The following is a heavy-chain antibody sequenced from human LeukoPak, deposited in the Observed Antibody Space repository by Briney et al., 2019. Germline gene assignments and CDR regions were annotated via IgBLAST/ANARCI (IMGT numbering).Heavy chain of an antibody. D-gene: IGHD6-19*01. CDR1: GGSISSSSYY. CDR2: IYYSGST. Sequence: PSETLSLTCTVSGGSISSSSYYWGWIRQPPGKGLERIGSIYYSGSTYYNPSLKSRVTISVDTSKNQFSLKLSSVTAADTAVYYCARLLIAVAIYWGQGTLVTVSS. CDR3: ARLLIAVAIY. V-gene: IGHV4-39*01. J-gene: IGHJ4*02.